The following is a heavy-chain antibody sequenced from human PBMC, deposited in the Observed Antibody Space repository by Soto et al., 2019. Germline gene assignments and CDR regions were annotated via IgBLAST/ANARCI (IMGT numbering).Heavy chain of an antibody. J-gene: IGHJ5*02. V-gene: IGHV1-18*01. CDR2: ISTYNGNT. CDR1: GYTFKGYE. Sequence: GASVKVSCKACGYTFKGYEISWVRQATGQGLEWMGWISTYNGNTNYAQKLQGRVTMTTDTSTSTAYMELSSLRSEDTAVYYCARDWAYDYYDSSGYYPRFPWGQGTLVTVSS. D-gene: IGHD3-22*01. CDR3: ARDWAYDYYDSSGYYPRFP.